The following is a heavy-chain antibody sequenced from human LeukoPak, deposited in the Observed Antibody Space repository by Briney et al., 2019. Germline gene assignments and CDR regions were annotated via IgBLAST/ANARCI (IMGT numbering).Heavy chain of an antibody. Sequence: ASVKVSCKTSGSTFTKYFMHWVRQAPGKGLEWMGGFDPEDGETIYAQKFQGRVTMTEDTSTDTAYMELSSLRSEDTAVYYCAPRLYYYDSSGYYYLDYWGQGTLVTVSS. J-gene: IGHJ4*02. CDR1: GSTFTKYF. D-gene: IGHD3-22*01. CDR3: APRLYYYDSSGYYYLDY. CDR2: FDPEDGET. V-gene: IGHV1-24*01.